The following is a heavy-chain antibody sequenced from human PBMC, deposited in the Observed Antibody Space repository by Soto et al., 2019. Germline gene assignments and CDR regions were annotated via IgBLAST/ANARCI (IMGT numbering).Heavy chain of an antibody. V-gene: IGHV4-39*01. CDR1: GGSISSTDHY. D-gene: IGHD2-15*01. Sequence: PSETLSLTCTVSGGSISSTDHYWGWVRQPPGKGLEWLGSIYFAGSTFHNPALKSRATISVGTSRNQFSLRLTTVTASDTAVYYCARLVFHCLRGSCDDYSFYGLDVWGQGTTVTVSS. J-gene: IGHJ6*02. CDR3: ARLVFHCLRGSCDDYSFYGLDV. CDR2: IYFAGST.